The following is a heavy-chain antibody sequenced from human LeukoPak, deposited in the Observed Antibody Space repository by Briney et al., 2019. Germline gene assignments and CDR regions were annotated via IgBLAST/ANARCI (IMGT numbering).Heavy chain of an antibody. D-gene: IGHD6-19*01. CDR1: GFTFSSYW. Sequence: PGGSLRLSCAASGFTFSSYWMHWVRQVPGKGLVWVSHINNDGSSTTYADSVKGRFTISRDNAKNTLYLQMDSLRAEDTAVYYCARERSGWLFDYWGQGTLVTVSS. V-gene: IGHV3-74*01. CDR3: ARERSGWLFDY. J-gene: IGHJ4*02. CDR2: INNDGSST.